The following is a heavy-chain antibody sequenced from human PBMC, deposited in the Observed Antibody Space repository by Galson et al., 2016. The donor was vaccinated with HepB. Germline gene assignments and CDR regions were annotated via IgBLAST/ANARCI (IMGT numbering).Heavy chain of an antibody. CDR1: GDSVSNNIDG. J-gene: IGHJ4*02. CDR3: VKSIYLGRGFVA. D-gene: IGHD2-2*02. Sequence: CAISGDSVSNNIDGWNWIRQSPSRGLEWLGRTYYRSEWRQDYAPSVRSRISINPDTSKNQFSLHLTSVTPEDTAVYHCVKSIYLGRGFVAWGQGTLVTVSS. V-gene: IGHV6-1*01. CDR2: TYYRSEWRQ.